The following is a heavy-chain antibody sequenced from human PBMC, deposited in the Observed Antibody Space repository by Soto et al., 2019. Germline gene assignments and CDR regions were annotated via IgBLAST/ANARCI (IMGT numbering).Heavy chain of an antibody. J-gene: IGHJ4*02. CDR2: ISGSGGST. CDR3: AKDRDSSGWYWDYFDY. CDR1: GFTFSSYA. D-gene: IGHD6-19*01. Sequence: GGSLRLSCAASGFTFSSYAMSWVRQAPGKGLEWVSAISGSGGSTYYADSVKGRFTISRDNSKNTLYLQMNSLRAEDTAVYYCAKDRDSSGWYWDYFDYWGQGTLVTVSS. V-gene: IGHV3-23*01.